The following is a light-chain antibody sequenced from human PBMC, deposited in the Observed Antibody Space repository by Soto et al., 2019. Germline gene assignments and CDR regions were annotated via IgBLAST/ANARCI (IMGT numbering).Light chain of an antibody. Sequence: QTVVTQPPSVSGPPGQRVTISCTGSRSNIGAGYDVHWYQQLPGTAPKVLIYANSNRPSGVPDRFSGSKSGTSASLAITGLQAEDEADYYCQSYDSSLSVVFGGGTKLTVL. J-gene: IGLJ2*01. V-gene: IGLV1-40*01. CDR2: ANS. CDR3: QSYDSSLSVV. CDR1: RSNIGAGYD.